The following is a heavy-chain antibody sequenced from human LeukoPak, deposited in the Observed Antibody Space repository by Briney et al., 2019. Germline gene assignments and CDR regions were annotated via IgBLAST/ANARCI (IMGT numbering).Heavy chain of an antibody. V-gene: IGHV3-21*01. J-gene: IGHJ4*02. Sequence: PGGSLRLSCAASGFTFSSYSMNWVRQAPGKGLEWVSSISSSSSYIYYADSVKGRFTISRDNAKNSLYLQMNSLRAEDTAVYYCASEGAQAGTVPFDYWGQGTLVTVSS. CDR2: ISSSSSYI. CDR3: ASEGAQAGTVPFDY. CDR1: GFTFSSYS. D-gene: IGHD6-19*01.